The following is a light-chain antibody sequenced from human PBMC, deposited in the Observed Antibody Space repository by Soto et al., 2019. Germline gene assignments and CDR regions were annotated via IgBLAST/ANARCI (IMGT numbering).Light chain of an antibody. V-gene: IGKV1-39*01. CDR1: QTISSY. CDR3: QQSYRMPIT. Sequence: DIQMTQSPSSLSASVGDRVTSTCRASQTISSYLNWYRQKPGKAPELLIYAASSFQSGVPSRFSGSGSGTDFTLTISSLQSEDFATYYCQQSYRMPITFGHGTRLEI. J-gene: IGKJ5*01. CDR2: AAS.